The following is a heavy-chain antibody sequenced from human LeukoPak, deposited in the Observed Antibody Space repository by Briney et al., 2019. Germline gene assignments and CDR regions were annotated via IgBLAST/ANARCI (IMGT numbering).Heavy chain of an antibody. CDR2: INPNSGGT. CDR1: GYTFTGYY. J-gene: IGHJ4*02. CDR3: ARDLKGSRWGGGS. Sequence: ASVKVSCKASGYTFTGYYMHWVRQAPGQGLEWMGWINPNSGGTNYAQKFQGRVTMTRDTSISTAYMELSRLRSDETAVYYCARDLKGSRWGGGSWGQGTLVTVSS. D-gene: IGHD3-10*01. V-gene: IGHV1-2*02.